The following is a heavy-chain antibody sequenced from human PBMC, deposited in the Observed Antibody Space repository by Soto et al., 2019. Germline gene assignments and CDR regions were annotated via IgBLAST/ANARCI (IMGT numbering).Heavy chain of an antibody. J-gene: IGHJ6*02. Sequence: PGASLKISCKGSGYSFTSYWISWVRQMPGKGLEWMGRIDPSDSYTNYSPSFQGHVTISADKSISTAYLQWSSLKASDTAMYYCARLGYYGSGSYYNEYYYYGMDVWGQGTTVTVSS. CDR1: GYSFTSYW. CDR3: ARLGYYGSGSYYNEYYYYGMDV. D-gene: IGHD3-10*01. V-gene: IGHV5-10-1*01. CDR2: IDPSDSYT.